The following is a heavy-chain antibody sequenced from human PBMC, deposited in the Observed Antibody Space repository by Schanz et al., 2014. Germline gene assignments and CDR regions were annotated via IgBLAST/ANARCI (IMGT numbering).Heavy chain of an antibody. D-gene: IGHD6-13*01. CDR2: FNDGGVNK. J-gene: IGHJ4*02. CDR1: GFSLDIFA. Sequence: EVHLLESGGGLVEPGGSLRLSCATSGFSLDIFAVNWVRQAPGKGLEWVSSFNDGGVNKYYADSVKGRFTISSDNSKSTLYLQMSSLRAEDTAVYYCAKSQGSSFDSWGQGTLVTVSS. CDR3: AKSQGSSFDS. V-gene: IGHV3-23*01.